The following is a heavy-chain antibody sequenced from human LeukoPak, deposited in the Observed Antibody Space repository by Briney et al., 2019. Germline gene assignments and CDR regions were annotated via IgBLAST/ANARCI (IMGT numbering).Heavy chain of an antibody. CDR3: ARDKVVTAISASFDI. Sequence: ASVKVSCKASGYTFTSYYMHWMRQAPGQGLEWMGIINPSGGSTSYAQKFQGRVTMTRDTSTSTVYMELSSLRSEDTAVYYCARDKVVTAISASFDIWGQGTMVTVSS. J-gene: IGHJ3*02. CDR1: GYTFTSYY. V-gene: IGHV1-46*01. CDR2: INPSGGST. D-gene: IGHD2-21*02.